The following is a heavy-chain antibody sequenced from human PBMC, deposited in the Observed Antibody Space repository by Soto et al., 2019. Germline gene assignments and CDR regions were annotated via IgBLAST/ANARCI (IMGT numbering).Heavy chain of an antibody. CDR3: AKVTVVVAHFDY. J-gene: IGHJ4*02. CDR2: ISGSGGST. V-gene: IGHV3-23*01. D-gene: IGHD2-15*01. Sequence: WGSLRLSCAASGFTFISYAMILVRQAPGKGLEWVSAISGSGGSTYYADSVKGRFTISRDNSKNTLYLQMNSLRAEDTAVYYCAKVTVVVAHFDYWGQGTLVTVSS. CDR1: GFTFISYA.